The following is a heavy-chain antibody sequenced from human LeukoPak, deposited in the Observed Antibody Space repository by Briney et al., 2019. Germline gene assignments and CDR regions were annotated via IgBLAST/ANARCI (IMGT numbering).Heavy chain of an antibody. CDR1: GFTFDDYA. D-gene: IGHD6-13*01. V-gene: IGHV3-9*01. Sequence: PGGSLRLSCAASGFTFDDYAMHWVRHAPGKGLEWVSGISWNSGSIGYADSVKGRFTISRDNAKNSLYLQMNSLRAEDTALYYCAKAYSSSWYGAFDYWGQGTLVTVSS. J-gene: IGHJ4*02. CDR3: AKAYSSSWYGAFDY. CDR2: ISWNSGSI.